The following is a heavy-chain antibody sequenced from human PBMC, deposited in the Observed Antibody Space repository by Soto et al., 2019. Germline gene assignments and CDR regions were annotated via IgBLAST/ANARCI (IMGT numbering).Heavy chain of an antibody. J-gene: IGHJ3*02. CDR2: IIPIVGTT. CDR1: GCTFSNYY. CDR3: ATGYSYDSSGPLDAFDI. Sequence: SVKVSCKASGCTFSNYYISWVRQAPGQGLEWMGGIIPIVGTTNYAQKFQGRVTITADESTSTAYMELSTLRSEDTAVYYCATGYSYDSSGPLDAFDIWSQGTMVT. D-gene: IGHD3-22*01. V-gene: IGHV1-69*13.